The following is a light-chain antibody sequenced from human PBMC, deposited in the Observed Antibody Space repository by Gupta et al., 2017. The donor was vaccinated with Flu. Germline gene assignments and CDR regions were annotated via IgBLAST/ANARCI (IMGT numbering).Light chain of an antibody. V-gene: IGLV3-25*02. CDR1: ALPKQY. J-gene: IGLJ3*02. CDR3: QSADSSGTPLRV. CDR2: KDS. Sequence: SYELTQPPSVSVSPGQTARITCSGDALPKQYAYWYQQKPGQAPVLVIYKDSERPSGIPERFSGSSSGTKVKLIISGVQAEDEADDYWQSADSSGTPLRVFGGGTKLTVL.